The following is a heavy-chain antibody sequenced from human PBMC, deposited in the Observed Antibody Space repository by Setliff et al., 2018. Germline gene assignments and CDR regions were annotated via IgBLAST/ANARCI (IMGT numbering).Heavy chain of an antibody. J-gene: IGHJ5*02. CDR3: ARGGGVAAAAWFDP. CDR1: GGSISNTGYY. CDR2: IQTSGTT. V-gene: IGHV4-61*05. D-gene: IGHD6-13*01. Sequence: SETLSLTCIVAGGSISNTGYYWGWIRQPPGKGLEWIGYIQTSGTTNYNPSLKSRVTISVDTSKNQFSLRLKSVTAADTAVYYCARGGGVAAAAWFDPWGQGTLVTVSS.